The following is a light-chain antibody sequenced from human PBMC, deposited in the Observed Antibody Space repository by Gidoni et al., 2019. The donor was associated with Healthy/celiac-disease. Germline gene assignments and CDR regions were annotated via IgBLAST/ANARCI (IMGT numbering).Light chain of an antibody. V-gene: IGLV3-19*01. Sequence: SSELTQDPAVSVALGQTVKITCQGDSLRTYYASWYQQKQGQAPVLVIYGKTNRPSGIRDRFSGSSSGNTASLTITGAKAEDEADYYCGSRDSSGNHVIFGGGTKLTVL. CDR1: SLRTYY. CDR3: GSRDSSGNHVI. CDR2: GKT. J-gene: IGLJ2*01.